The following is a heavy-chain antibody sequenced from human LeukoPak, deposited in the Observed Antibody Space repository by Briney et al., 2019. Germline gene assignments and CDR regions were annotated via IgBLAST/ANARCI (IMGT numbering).Heavy chain of an antibody. Sequence: PSETLSLTCAVYGGXFSGYYWSWIRQPPGKGLEWIGEINHSGSTNYNPSLKSRVTISVDTSKNQFSLKLSSVTAADTAVYYCARGRRFDYWGQGTLVTVSS. CDR3: ARGRRFDY. J-gene: IGHJ4*02. CDR2: INHSGST. CDR1: GGXFSGYY. V-gene: IGHV4-34*01.